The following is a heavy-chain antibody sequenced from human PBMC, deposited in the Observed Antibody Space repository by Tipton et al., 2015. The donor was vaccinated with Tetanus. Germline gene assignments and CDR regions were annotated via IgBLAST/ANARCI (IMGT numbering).Heavy chain of an antibody. D-gene: IGHD3-3*01. CDR3: ARGAAVGSGLDY. Sequence: QLVQSGAEVRRPGASVKLSCKASGYTFTNFYFHWVRQGPGQGLQWMGIINPSDGSRTSAQQFQGRVTMTRDTSTSTVYMELTSLRSEDTAVDYGARGAAVGSGLDYWGQATLVTVSS. CDR1: GYTFTNFY. J-gene: IGHJ4*02. V-gene: IGHV1-46*01. CDR2: INPSDGSR.